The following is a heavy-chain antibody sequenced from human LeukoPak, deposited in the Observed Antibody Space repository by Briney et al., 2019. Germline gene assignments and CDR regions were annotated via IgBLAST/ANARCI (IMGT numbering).Heavy chain of an antibody. J-gene: IGHJ4*02. CDR1: GYTFTGYY. Sequence: GASVKVSCKASGYTFTGYYMHWVRQAPGQGLEWMGWINPNSGGTNYAQKFQGRVTMTWDTSISTAYMELSRLASGDTAVYYCARGSYSSSSSDYWGQGTLVTVSS. D-gene: IGHD6-6*01. CDR3: ARGSYSSSSSDY. V-gene: IGHV1-2*02. CDR2: INPNSGGT.